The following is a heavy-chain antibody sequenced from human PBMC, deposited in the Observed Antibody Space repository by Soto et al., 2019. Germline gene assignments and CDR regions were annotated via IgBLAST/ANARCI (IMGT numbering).Heavy chain of an antibody. CDR2: IIPIFGTA. J-gene: IGHJ6*02. CDR1: GGTFSSYA. D-gene: IGHD6-19*01. Sequence: ASVKVSCKASGGTFSSYAISWVRQAPGQGLEWMGGIIPIFGTANYAQKFQDRVTITADESTSTAYMELSSLRSEDTAVYYCARVRSKMAGTFTQVHCMDVWGQGTTVTVSS. CDR3: ARVRSKMAGTFTQVHCMDV. V-gene: IGHV1-69*13.